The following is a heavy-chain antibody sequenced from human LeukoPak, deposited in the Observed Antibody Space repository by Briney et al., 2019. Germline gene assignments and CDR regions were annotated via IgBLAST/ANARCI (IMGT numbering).Heavy chain of an antibody. CDR1: GGSISSSSYY. Sequence: SETLSLTCTASGGSISSSSYYWGWIRQPPGKGLEWIGSIYYSGSTYYNPSLKSRVTISVDTSKNQFSLKLSSVTAADTAVYYCARGRYNWNYWFDPWGQGTLVTVSS. D-gene: IGHD1-7*01. J-gene: IGHJ5*02. CDR3: ARGRYNWNYWFDP. CDR2: IYYSGST. V-gene: IGHV4-39*01.